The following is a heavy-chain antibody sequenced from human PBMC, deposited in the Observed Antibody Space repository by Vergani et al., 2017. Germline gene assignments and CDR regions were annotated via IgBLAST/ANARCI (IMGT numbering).Heavy chain of an antibody. CDR2: IYYSGST. CDR3: ARDNPGYYDSSAPNGIDL. V-gene: IGHV4-59*01. CDR1: GGSISSYY. J-gene: IGHJ2*01. D-gene: IGHD3-22*01. Sequence: QVQLQESGPGLVKPSETLSLTCTVSGGSISSYYWSWIRQPPGKGLEWIGYIYYSGSTNYNPSLKSRVTISVDTSKNQFSLRVSSVTAADTAVYYCARDNPGYYDSSAPNGIDLWGRGTLVTVSS.